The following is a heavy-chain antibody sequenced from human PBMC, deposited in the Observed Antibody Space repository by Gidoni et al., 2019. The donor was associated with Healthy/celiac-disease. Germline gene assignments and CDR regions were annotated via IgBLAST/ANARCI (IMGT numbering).Heavy chain of an antibody. J-gene: IGHJ4*02. V-gene: IGHV3-48*02. D-gene: IGHD4-17*01. CDR3: ARARSGDYSLLYDY. CDR2: ISSSSSTI. CDR1: GFTFGSYS. Sequence: EVQLVESGGGLVQPGGSLRLSCAASGFTFGSYSMNWVRQAPGKGLEWVSYISSSSSTIYYADSVKGRFTISRDNAKNSLYLQMNSLRDEDTAVYYCARARSGDYSLLYDYWGQGTLVTVSS.